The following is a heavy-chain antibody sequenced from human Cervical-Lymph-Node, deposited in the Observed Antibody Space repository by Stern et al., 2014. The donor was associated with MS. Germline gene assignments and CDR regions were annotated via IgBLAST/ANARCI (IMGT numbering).Heavy chain of an antibody. D-gene: IGHD2/OR15-2a*01. CDR2: ISGGGDKT. V-gene: IGHV3-23*04. Sequence: EVQLVESGGDLVQPGGSLRLSCAASGFPFSTYAMNWVRQAPGKGLEWVSGISGGGDKTYYRDSVKGRFAIYRDNSKNTLYLHLNNLRVEDTARYYCAKPPSDCTSFSCYRPAFDSWGQGTLVTVSS. CDR3: AKPPSDCTSFSCYRPAFDS. CDR1: GFPFSTYA. J-gene: IGHJ4*02.